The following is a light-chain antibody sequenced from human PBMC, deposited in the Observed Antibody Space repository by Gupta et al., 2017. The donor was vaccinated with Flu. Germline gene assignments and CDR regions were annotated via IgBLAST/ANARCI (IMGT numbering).Light chain of an antibody. CDR2: QDN. CDR3: QAWDSASNFV. J-gene: IGLJ1*01. CDR1: KLGDKF. V-gene: IGLV3-1*01. Sequence: SYELPQPPSESVSPGQTASITCSGDKLGDKFACWYQQKPGQPPVLVIYQDNNRPSGIPEPFSGSNAGNTATLTISGTQAMDEADYYCQAWDSASNFVFGTGTKVTVL.